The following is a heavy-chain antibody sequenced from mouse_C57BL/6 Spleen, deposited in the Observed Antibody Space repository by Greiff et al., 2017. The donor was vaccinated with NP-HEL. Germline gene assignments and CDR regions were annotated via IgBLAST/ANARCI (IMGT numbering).Heavy chain of an antibody. D-gene: IGHD3-2*02. CDR2: IDPSDSYT. V-gene: IGHV1-69*01. CDR1: GYTFTSYW. Sequence: QVQLKESGAELVMPGASVKLSCKASGYTFTSYWMHWVKQRPGQGLEWIGEIDPSDSYTNYNQKFKGKSTLTVDKSSSTAYMQLSSLTSEDSAVYYCARGQLRPYYFDYWGQGTTLTVSS. J-gene: IGHJ2*01. CDR3: ARGQLRPYYFDY.